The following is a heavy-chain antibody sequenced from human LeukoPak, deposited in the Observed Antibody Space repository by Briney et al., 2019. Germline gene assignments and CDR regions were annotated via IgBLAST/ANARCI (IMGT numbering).Heavy chain of an antibody. CDR2: VYPSDSDT. CDR1: GYSFTSFW. Sequence: GESLKISCTGSGYSFTSFWIGWVRQMPGKGLEWIGVVYPSDSDTRYSPSFQGQVTISADKSINTAYLQSPSLKASDTAMYYCARRTYGSYAFFDYWGQGTLVTVSS. CDR3: ARRTYGSYAFFDY. D-gene: IGHD1-26*01. V-gene: IGHV5-51*01. J-gene: IGHJ4*02.